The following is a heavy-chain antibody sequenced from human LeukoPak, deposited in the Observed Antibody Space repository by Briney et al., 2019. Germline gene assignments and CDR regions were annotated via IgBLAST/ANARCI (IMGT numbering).Heavy chain of an antibody. CDR1: GFTFNKYW. D-gene: IGHD6-19*01. Sequence: GGSLRLSCSASGFTFNKYWMSWIRQLPGQGLEWVANVNQDGTQKYYVDSVKGRFTNSRDNARNLLYLQMHSLRAEDTAVYYCVRDVSSGWAFDYWGHGTLVTVSS. V-gene: IGHV3-7*01. CDR2: VNQDGTQK. CDR3: VRDVSSGWAFDY. J-gene: IGHJ4*01.